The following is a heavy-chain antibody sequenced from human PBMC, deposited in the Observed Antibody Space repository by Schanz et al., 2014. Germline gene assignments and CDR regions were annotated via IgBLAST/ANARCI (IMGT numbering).Heavy chain of an antibody. Sequence: EVQLVESGGGFVQPGGSLRLSCAASGFSFSNYWMHWVRQGPGSGLVWVSHINNAGSDTTYADSVKGRFTISRDNTRNPLYLQMNSLSAEDTAVYYCARGAGGLDTWGQGTPVTVSS. J-gene: IGHJ5*02. CDR1: GFSFSNYW. CDR3: ARGAGGLDT. D-gene: IGHD3-16*01. V-gene: IGHV3-74*01. CDR2: INNAGSDT.